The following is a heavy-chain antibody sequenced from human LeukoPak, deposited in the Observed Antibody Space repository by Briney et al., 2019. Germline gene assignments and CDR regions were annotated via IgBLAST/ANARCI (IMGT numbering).Heavy chain of an antibody. Sequence: GGSLRLSCAASGFTFKIYSMNWVRQAPGKGLEWVSCISSSSGYIYYADSVKGRFTISRDNAKNSLYLQMNSLRAEDTAVYYCARGVSVAAPSDYWGQGTLVTVSS. CDR1: GFTFKIYS. D-gene: IGHD6-6*01. CDR2: ISSSSGYI. CDR3: ARGVSVAAPSDY. V-gene: IGHV3-21*01. J-gene: IGHJ4*02.